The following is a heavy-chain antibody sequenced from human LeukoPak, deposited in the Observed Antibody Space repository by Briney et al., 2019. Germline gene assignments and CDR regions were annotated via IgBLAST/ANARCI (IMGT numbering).Heavy chain of an antibody. CDR1: GGTFSSYA. V-gene: IGHV1-69*04. J-gene: IGHJ4*02. D-gene: IGHD3-3*01. CDR3: ARARDFWSSYEPNYDY. CDR2: IIPILGIA. Sequence: ASVKVSCKASGGTFSSYAISWVRQAPGQGLEWMGRIIPILGIANHAQKFQGRVTITADKSTSTAYMELSSLRSEDTAVYYCARARDFWSSYEPNYDYWGQGTLVSVSS.